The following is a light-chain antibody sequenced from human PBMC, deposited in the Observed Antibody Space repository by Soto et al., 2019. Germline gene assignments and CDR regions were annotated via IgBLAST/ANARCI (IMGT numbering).Light chain of an antibody. CDR2: DAS. V-gene: IGKV1-5*01. Sequence: DIQMTQSPSTLSASVGDRVTITCRASQSISSWLAWYQQKPGKAPKLLIYDASSLESGVPSRFSGSGSGTEFSCTIISLQPDDFAAYYCQQYISYSQTFGQGTKLEI. CDR1: QSISSW. J-gene: IGKJ1*01. CDR3: QQYISYSQT.